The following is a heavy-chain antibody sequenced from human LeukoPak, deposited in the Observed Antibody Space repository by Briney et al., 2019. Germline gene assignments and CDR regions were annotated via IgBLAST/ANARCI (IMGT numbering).Heavy chain of an antibody. CDR1: GYTFTGYY. CDR2: INPNSGGT. CDR3: ARDVSRSGWLDP. V-gene: IGHV1-2*02. D-gene: IGHD3-3*01. Sequence: GASVKVSCKASGYTFTGYYMHWVRQAPGQGLEWMGWINPNSGGTNYAQKFQGRVTMTRDTSISTAYMELSGLRSDDTAVYYCARDVSRSGWLDPWGQGTLVTVSS. J-gene: IGHJ5*02.